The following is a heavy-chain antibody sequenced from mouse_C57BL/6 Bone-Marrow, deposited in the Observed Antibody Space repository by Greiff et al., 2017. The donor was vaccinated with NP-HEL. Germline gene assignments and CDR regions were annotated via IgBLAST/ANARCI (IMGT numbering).Heavy chain of an antibody. J-gene: IGHJ3*01. CDR1: GYTFTSYW. Sequence: VQLQQPGAELVMPGASVKLSCKASGYTFTSYWMHWVKQRPGQGLEWIGEIDPSDSYTNYNQKFKGKSTLTVDKSSSTAYMQLSSLTSEDSAVYYCAREPTGAYWGQGTLVTVSA. V-gene: IGHV1-69*01. CDR2: IDPSDSYT. D-gene: IGHD1-1*01. CDR3: AREPTGAY.